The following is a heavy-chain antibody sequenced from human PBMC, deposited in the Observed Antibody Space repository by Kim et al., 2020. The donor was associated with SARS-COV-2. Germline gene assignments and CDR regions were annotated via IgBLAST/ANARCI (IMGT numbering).Heavy chain of an antibody. V-gene: IGHV4-34*01. J-gene: IGHJ6*02. D-gene: IGHD3-9*01. CDR3: ARGQRYLYGMDV. Sequence: SETLSLTCAVYGGSFSGYYWSWIRQPPGKGLEWIGEINHSGSTNYNPSLKSRVTISVDTSKNQFSLKLSSVTAADTAVYYCARGQRYLYGMDVWGQGTTVTVSS. CDR2: INHSGST. CDR1: GGSFSGYY.